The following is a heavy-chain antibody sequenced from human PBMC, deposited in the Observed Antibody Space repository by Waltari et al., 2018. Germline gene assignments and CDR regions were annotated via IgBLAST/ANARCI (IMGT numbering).Heavy chain of an antibody. CDR1: GGSFSGYY. CDR3: ARRLLIVVGYYFDY. J-gene: IGHJ4*02. CDR2: INHSGST. V-gene: IGHV4-34*01. Sequence: QVQLQQWGAGLLKPSETLSLTCAVYGGSFSGYYWSWIRQPPGKGVEWIGEINHSGSTNYNPSLKSRVTISVDTSKNQFSLKLSSVTAADTAVYYCARRLLIVVGYYFDYWGQGTLVTVSS. D-gene: IGHD3-22*01.